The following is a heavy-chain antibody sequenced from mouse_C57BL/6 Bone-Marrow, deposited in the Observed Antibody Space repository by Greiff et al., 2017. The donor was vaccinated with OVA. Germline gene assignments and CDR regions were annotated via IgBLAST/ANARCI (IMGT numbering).Heavy chain of an antibody. V-gene: IGHV2-2*01. J-gene: IGHJ3*01. Sequence: QVQLQQSGPGLVQPSQSLSITCTVSGFSFTSYVVHWVRQSPGKGLEWLGVIWCGGSTDYNAAFISRLSISKNNSKSQVFFKMNSLQADDTAIYYCARCGRTGFADWGKGTLVTVSA. CDR2: IWCGGST. CDR3: ARCGRTGFAD. CDR1: GFSFTSYV.